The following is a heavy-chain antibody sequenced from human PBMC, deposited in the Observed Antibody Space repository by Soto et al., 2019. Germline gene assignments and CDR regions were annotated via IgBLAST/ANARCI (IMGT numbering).Heavy chain of an antibody. CDR2: ISAYNGNT. V-gene: IGHV1-18*01. CDR3: ARDVGRYCSGGSCYFGY. CDR1: GSTFTSYG. D-gene: IGHD2-15*01. Sequence: ASVKVSCKASGSTFTSYGISWVRQAPGQGLEWMGWISAYNGNTNYAQKLQGRVTMTTDTSTSTAYMELRSLRSDDTAVYYCARDVGRYCSGGSCYFGYWGQGTLVTVSS. J-gene: IGHJ4*02.